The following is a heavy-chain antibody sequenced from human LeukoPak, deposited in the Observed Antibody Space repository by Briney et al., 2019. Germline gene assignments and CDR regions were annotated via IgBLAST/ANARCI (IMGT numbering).Heavy chain of an antibody. CDR3: ARGHFRKYCSGGSCPSPGDD. V-gene: IGHV3-20*04. J-gene: IGHJ4*02. Sequence: GGSLRLSCAASGFTFDDYGMSWVRQGPGKGLEWVSGINWNGVSTGYAGSVKGRFTISRDNAKNSLYLQMNSLRAEDTALYYCARGHFRKYCSGGSCPSPGDDWGQGTLVTVSS. CDR1: GFTFDDYG. CDR2: INWNGVST. D-gene: IGHD2-15*01.